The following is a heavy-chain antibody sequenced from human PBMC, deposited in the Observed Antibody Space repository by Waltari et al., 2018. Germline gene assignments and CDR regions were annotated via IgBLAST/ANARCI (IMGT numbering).Heavy chain of an antibody. Sequence: QITLKESGPTLVKPTQTLTLTCTFSGFSLSTSGVGVGWIRPPPGKALEWLALIYWNDDKRYSPALTSRVTCTKDTSKNQVSLTMPNMDPVDTATYICEHGAWWGDWSAPPPFDYWGQGTLVTVSS. V-gene: IGHV2-5*01. CDR1: GFSLSTSGVG. D-gene: IGHD2-21*01. CDR2: IYWNDDK. CDR3: EHGAWWGDWSAPPPFDY. J-gene: IGHJ4*02.